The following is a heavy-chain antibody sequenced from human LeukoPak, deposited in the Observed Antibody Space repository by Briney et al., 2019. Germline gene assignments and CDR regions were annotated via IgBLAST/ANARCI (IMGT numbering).Heavy chain of an antibody. J-gene: IGHJ4*02. Sequence: PGRSLRISCAASGFAFSNYVMLWVRQPPGKGLAWVALISYDGTNDYYVDSVKGRFTVSRDNSKNTLYLHMNSLRADDTAVYYCAKDEGSGILFYDSSYFDSWGQGTLVTVSS. V-gene: IGHV3-30*18. D-gene: IGHD3-22*01. CDR2: ISYDGTND. CDR1: GFAFSNYV. CDR3: AKDEGSGILFYDSSYFDS.